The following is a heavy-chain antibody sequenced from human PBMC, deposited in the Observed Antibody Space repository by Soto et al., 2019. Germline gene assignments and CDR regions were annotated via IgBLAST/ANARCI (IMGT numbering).Heavy chain of an antibody. CDR2: IHSDGSST. V-gene: IGHV3-74*01. Sequence: EVQLVEPGGGLVQPGESLRLSCAASGFTLSYYWMHWVRQAPGKGLVWVSRIHSDGSSTTYADSVKGRFTISRDNARNTVYLQMNSLRVEDTAVYYCARGDRGAFDLWGQGTVVTVSS. D-gene: IGHD1-26*01. J-gene: IGHJ3*01. CDR1: GFTLSYYW. CDR3: ARGDRGAFDL.